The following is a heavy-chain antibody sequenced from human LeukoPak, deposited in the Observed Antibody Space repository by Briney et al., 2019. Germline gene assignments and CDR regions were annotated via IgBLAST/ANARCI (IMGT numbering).Heavy chain of an antibody. Sequence: GGSLRLSCAASGFTFDDYAMHWVRQAPGKGLEWVSGISWNSGSIGYADSVKGRFTISRDNAKNSLYLQMNSLRAEDTALYYCAKGGYCSGGSCYSYYYYYYGMDVWGQGTTVTVSS. CDR3: AKGGYCSGGSCYSYYYYYYGMDV. J-gene: IGHJ6*02. CDR1: GFTFDDYA. CDR2: ISWNSGSI. D-gene: IGHD2-15*01. V-gene: IGHV3-9*01.